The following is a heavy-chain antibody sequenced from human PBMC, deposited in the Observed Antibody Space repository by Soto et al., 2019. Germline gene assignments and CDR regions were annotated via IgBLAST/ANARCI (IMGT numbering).Heavy chain of an antibody. J-gene: IGHJ3*02. V-gene: IGHV1-18*01. D-gene: IGHD3-22*01. CDR1: GSTFTSYG. Sequence: ASVKVSCKASGSTFTSYGISWVRQAPGQGLEWMGWISAYNGNTNYAQKLQGRVTMTTDTSTSTAYMELRSLRSDDTAVYYCAGRLYYYDSSGYAFDIWGQGTMVTVSS. CDR3: AGRLYYYDSSGYAFDI. CDR2: ISAYNGNT.